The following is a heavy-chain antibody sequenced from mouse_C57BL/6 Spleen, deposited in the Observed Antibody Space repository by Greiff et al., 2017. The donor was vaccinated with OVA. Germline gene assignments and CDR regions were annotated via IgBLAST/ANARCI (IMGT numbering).Heavy chain of an antibody. J-gene: IGHJ4*01. D-gene: IGHD3-2*02. Sequence: QVQLQQSGAELVMPGASVKLSCKASGYTFTSYWMHWVKQRPGQGLEWIGEIDPSDSYTNYNQKFKGKSTLTVDKSSSTAYMQLSSLTSEDSAVYYCARGGDSSGQDAMDYWGQGTSVTVSS. V-gene: IGHV1-69*01. CDR1: GYTFTSYW. CDR3: ARGGDSSGQDAMDY. CDR2: IDPSDSYT.